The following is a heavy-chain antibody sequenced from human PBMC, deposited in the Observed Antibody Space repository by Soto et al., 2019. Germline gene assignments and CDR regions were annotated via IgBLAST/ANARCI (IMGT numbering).Heavy chain of an antibody. CDR2: IYYSGST. V-gene: IGHV4-59*01. Sequence: SETLSLTCTVSGGSISSYYWSWLRQPPGKGLEWIGYIYYSGSTNYNPSLKSRVTISVDTSKNQFSLKLSSVTAADTAVYYCARDRGYSGYGIDYWGQGTLVTVS. J-gene: IGHJ4*02. CDR3: ARDRGYSGYGIDY. D-gene: IGHD5-12*01. CDR1: GGSISSYY.